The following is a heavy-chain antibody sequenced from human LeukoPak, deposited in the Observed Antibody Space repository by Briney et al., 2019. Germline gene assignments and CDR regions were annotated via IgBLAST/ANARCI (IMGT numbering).Heavy chain of an antibody. CDR2: ISTYNGNT. V-gene: IGHV1-18*01. CDR3: ATDGSTRRATIPDYYYYYMDV. CDR1: SYSFTSYG. J-gene: IGHJ6*03. Sequence: GASVKVSCKASSYSFTSYGISWVRQAPGQGLEWMGWISTYNGNTNYAQKLQGRVTMTTDTSTTTAYMELRSLRSEDTAVYYCATDGSTRRATIPDYYYYYMDVWGKGTTVTVSS. D-gene: IGHD5-12*01.